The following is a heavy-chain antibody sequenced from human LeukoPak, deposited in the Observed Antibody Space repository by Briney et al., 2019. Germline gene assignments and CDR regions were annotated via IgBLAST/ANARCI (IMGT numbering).Heavy chain of an antibody. D-gene: IGHD2-21*01. CDR3: ARSPGDVGDY. Sequence: ASVKVSCKASGYTFTSYYMHWVRQAPGQGLEWMGMINPSGGSTSYAQKFQGRVTMTTDTSTSTAYMELRSLRSDDTAVYYCARSPGDVGDYWGQGTLVTVSS. CDR1: GYTFTSYY. V-gene: IGHV1-46*01. J-gene: IGHJ4*02. CDR2: INPSGGST.